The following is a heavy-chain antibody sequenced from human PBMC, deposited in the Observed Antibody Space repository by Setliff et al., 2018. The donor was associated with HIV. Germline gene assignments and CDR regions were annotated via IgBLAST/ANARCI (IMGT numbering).Heavy chain of an antibody. CDR2: VYYTGKT. V-gene: IGHV4-31*03. CDR3: ARDLHANYHIVDI. Sequence: SETLSLTCSVSGGSIVIGGFYYSWIRHRPGKGLEWIGTVYYTGKTYYNPSLQSRLTMSADTSKNQFSLKMRSVTAADTAVYFCARDLHANYHIVDIWGPGTMVTVSS. CDR1: GGSIVIGGFY. J-gene: IGHJ3*02. D-gene: IGHD5-12*01.